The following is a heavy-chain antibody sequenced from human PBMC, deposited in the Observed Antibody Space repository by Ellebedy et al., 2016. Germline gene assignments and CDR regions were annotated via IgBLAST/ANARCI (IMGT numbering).Heavy chain of an antibody. J-gene: IGHJ3*02. V-gene: IGHV4-61*02. D-gene: IGHD3-22*01. CDR2: IYTSGGT. CDR3: ARNLRRRVVVTGDAFDI. Sequence: SETLSLXCTVSGGSISSGSYYWSWIRQPAGKGLEWIGRIYTSGGTNYNPSLKSRVTMSVDTSKNQFSLKLSSVTAADTAVYYCARNLRRRVVVTGDAFDIWGQGTMVTVSS. CDR1: GGSISSGSYY.